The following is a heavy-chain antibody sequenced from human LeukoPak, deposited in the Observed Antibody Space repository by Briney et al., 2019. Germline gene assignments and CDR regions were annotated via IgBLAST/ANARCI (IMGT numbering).Heavy chain of an antibody. J-gene: IGHJ6*03. Sequence: GGSLRLSCAASGFTFSSYAMHWVRQAPGKGLEWVTFISYDGSDKYYADSVKGRFTISRDNSKNTVDLQMNSLRGEDTAVYYCARDRGASFYYYYSMDVWGKGTTVTVSS. V-gene: IGHV3-30*04. CDR2: ISYDGSDK. D-gene: IGHD1-26*01. CDR1: GFTFSSYA. CDR3: ARDRGASFYYYYSMDV.